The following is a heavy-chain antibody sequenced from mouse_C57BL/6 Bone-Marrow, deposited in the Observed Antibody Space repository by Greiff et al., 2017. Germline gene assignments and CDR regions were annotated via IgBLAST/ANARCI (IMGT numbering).Heavy chain of an antibody. V-gene: IGHV1-69*01. CDR1: GYTFTSYW. Sequence: QVQLQQPGAELVMPGASVKLSCKASGYTFTSYWMHWVKQRPGQGLEWIGEIDPSASYTNYNQKFKGKSTLTVDKSSSTAYMQLSSLTSEDSAVYYCAREGYSGDFDYWGQGTTLTVSS. CDR3: AREGYSGDFDY. D-gene: IGHD2-12*01. CDR2: IDPSASYT. J-gene: IGHJ2*01.